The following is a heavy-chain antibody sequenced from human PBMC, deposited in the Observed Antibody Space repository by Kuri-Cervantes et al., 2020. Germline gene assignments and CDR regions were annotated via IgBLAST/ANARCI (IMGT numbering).Heavy chain of an antibody. CDR1: GGSFSGHY. D-gene: IGHD1-7*01. Sequence: SETLSLTCPVYGGSFSGHYWSWIRQPPGKGLEWIGEINHRGSTNYNPSLKSRVTISVDTSKNQFSLKLSSVTAADTAVYYCARGGRGTKFDYWGQGTLVTVSS. J-gene: IGHJ4*02. CDR2: INHRGST. V-gene: IGHV4-34*01. CDR3: ARGGRGTKFDY.